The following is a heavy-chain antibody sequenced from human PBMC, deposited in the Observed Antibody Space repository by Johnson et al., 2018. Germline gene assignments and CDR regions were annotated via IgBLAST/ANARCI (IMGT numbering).Heavy chain of an antibody. Sequence: QVELRQWGAGLLKPSETLSLTCAVYGGSFSGYYWSWIRQPPGKGLEWIGEINHSGSTNYNSSLKGRVTMSLPTSKNQFSLKLTSVTAADTAVYFCARGRRKKMVRGTTNLYLDQYHDYMDVWDKGTTVTVSS. D-gene: IGHD3-10*01. CDR1: GGSFSGYY. J-gene: IGHJ6*03. CDR3: ARGRRKKMVRGTTNLYLDQYHDYMDV. V-gene: IGHV4-34*01. CDR2: INHSGST.